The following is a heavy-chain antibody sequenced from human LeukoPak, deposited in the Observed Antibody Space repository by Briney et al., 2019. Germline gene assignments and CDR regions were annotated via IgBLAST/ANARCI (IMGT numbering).Heavy chain of an antibody. CDR3: ARDRHYGSGRAGVFDY. V-gene: IGHV6-1*01. Sequence: SQTLSLTCAISGDSVSSNGAAWNWIRQSPSRGLEWLGRTYYRSKWYNDYAVSVKSRITINPDTSKNQFSLQLNSVTPEDTAVYYCARDRHYGSGRAGVFDYWGQGTLVTVSS. D-gene: IGHD3-10*01. CDR2: TYYRSKWYN. J-gene: IGHJ4*02. CDR1: GDSVSSNGAA.